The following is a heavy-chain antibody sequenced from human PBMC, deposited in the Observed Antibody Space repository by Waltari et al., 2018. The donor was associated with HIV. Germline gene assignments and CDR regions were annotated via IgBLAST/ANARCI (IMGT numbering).Heavy chain of an antibody. D-gene: IGHD5-12*01. CDR3: ASCCRGNRWICEAFDV. CDR2: INPRRST. Sequence: QVRLQQWGAGPLKPSETLSLTCAVYGASLSSYSWSWLRQSPGKGLQWIGEINPRRSTNYNPSLQSPVHISQDPSKNQLSLKVTFVSPADSAVYYCASCCRGNRWICEAFDVWGQGPSVLVSP. V-gene: IGHV4-34*01. CDR1: GASLSSYS. J-gene: IGHJ3*01.